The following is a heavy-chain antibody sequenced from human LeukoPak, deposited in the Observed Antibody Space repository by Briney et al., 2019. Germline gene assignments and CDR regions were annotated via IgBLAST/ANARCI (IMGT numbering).Heavy chain of an antibody. CDR1: GFTVSSNY. J-gene: IGHJ6*02. Sequence: GGSLRLSCAASGFTVSSNYMSWVRQAPGKGLEWVSVIYSGGSTYYADSVKGRFTISRDNSKNTLYLQMNSLRAEDTAVYYCARAPGYCTNGVCYSRYYYGMDVWGQGTTVTVSS. CDR2: IYSGGST. CDR3: ARAPGYCTNGVCYSRYYYGMDV. D-gene: IGHD2-8*01. V-gene: IGHV3-66*01.